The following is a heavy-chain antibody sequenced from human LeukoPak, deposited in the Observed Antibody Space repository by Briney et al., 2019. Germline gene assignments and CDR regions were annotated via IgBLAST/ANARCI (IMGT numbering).Heavy chain of an antibody. V-gene: IGHV3-23*01. D-gene: IGHD3-9*01. Sequence: GGSLRLSCAASGFTFSSYAMSWVRQAPGKGLEWVSVISGRGSSTNYADSVKGRFTISRDNSKNTLYLQMNSLIAEDTAVYYCAKDRNDILTGYSTWGAFDIWGQGTMVTVSS. CDR3: AKDRNDILTGYSTWGAFDI. CDR2: ISGRGSST. J-gene: IGHJ3*02. CDR1: GFTFSSYA.